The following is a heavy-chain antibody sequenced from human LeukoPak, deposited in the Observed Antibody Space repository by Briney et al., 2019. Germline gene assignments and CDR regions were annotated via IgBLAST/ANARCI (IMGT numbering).Heavy chain of an antibody. CDR2: IYTSGSP. D-gene: IGHD1-26*01. CDR1: GVSISSGSYY. CDR3: ARERRKNSGSYGAFDI. Sequence: SETLSLTCTVSGVSISSGSYYWRWLRQPAGKRLEWIGRIYTSGSPNYNPSLKSRVTISVDTSKNQFSLKLSSVTAADTAVYYCARERRKNSGSYGAFDIWGQGTMVTVSS. V-gene: IGHV4-61*02. J-gene: IGHJ3*02.